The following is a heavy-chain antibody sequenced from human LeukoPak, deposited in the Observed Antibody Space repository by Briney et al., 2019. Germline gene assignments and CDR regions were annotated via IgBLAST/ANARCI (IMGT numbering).Heavy chain of an antibody. J-gene: IGHJ5*02. CDR2: ISSSSSYI. V-gene: IGHV3-21*01. Sequence: GGSLRLSCAASGFTFSSYSMNWVRQAPGKGLEWVSSISSSSSYIYYADSVKGRFTISRDNAKNSLYLQMNSLRAEDTAVYYCARGGYGSGSSFDPWGLGTLVTVSS. CDR3: ARGGYGSGSSFDP. D-gene: IGHD3-10*01. CDR1: GFTFSSYS.